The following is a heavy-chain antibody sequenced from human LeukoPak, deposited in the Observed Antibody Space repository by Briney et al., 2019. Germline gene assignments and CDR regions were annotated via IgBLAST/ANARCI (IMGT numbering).Heavy chain of an antibody. CDR3: ARRAGAYSHPYDY. J-gene: IGHJ4*02. D-gene: IGHD4/OR15-4a*01. Sequence: GGSLRLSCAASGFTSSSYAMSWVRQAPGKGLEWVSFIYSDNTHYSDSVKGRFTISRDNSKNTLYLQMNSLRAEDTAVYYCARRAGAYSHPYDYWGQGTLVTVSS. V-gene: IGHV3-53*01. CDR1: GFTSSSYA. CDR2: IYSDNT.